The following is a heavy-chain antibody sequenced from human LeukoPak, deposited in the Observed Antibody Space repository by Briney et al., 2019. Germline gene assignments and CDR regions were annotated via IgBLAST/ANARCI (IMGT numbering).Heavy chain of an antibody. V-gene: IGHV4-30-4*01. D-gene: IGHD2-15*01. J-gene: IGHJ4*02. CDR3: ARVSCSGGSCYSFDY. CDR1: GGSISSGDYY. CDR2: IYYSGGT. Sequence: SQTLSLTCTVSGGSISSGDYYWSWIRQPPGKGLEWIGYIYYSGGTYYNRSLKNRITISVDTSKNQSSLTLSSVTAADTAVYYCARVSCSGGSCYSFDYWGQGTLVTVSS.